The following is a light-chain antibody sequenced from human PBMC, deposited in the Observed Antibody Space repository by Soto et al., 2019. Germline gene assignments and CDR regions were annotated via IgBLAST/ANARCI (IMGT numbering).Light chain of an antibody. Sequence: QSVLTQPPSVSGSPGQSITISCTGTGSDIGTGNYVSWYQQHPGKAPQLMIYEVTNRPSGVSNRLSGSKSGNTASLTISGLQAEDEADYYCSSLTTSNTWVFGGGTKLTVL. J-gene: IGLJ3*02. CDR1: GSDIGTGNY. CDR2: EVT. CDR3: SSLTTSNTWV. V-gene: IGLV2-14*01.